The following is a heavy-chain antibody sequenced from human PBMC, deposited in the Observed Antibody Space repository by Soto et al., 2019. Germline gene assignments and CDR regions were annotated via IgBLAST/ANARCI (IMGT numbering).Heavy chain of an antibody. CDR1: GGTFSSYA. D-gene: IGHD3-22*01. J-gene: IGHJ1*01. CDR3: ARVHVYYDSSGYYPS. Sequence: ASVKVSCKASGGTFSSYAISWVRQPPGQGLEWMGGIIPIFGTANYAQKFQGRVTITADESTSTAYMELSSLRSEDTAVYYCARVHVYYDSSGYYPSWGQGTLVTVSS. CDR2: IIPIFGTA. V-gene: IGHV1-69*13.